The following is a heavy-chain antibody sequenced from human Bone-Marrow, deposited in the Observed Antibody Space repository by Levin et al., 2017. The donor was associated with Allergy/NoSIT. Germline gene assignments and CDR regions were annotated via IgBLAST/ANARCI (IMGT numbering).Heavy chain of an antibody. CDR1: GFTFSSYG. V-gene: IGHV3-33*01. CDR2: IWYDGSNK. J-gene: IGHJ4*02. D-gene: IGHD1-26*01. CDR3: ARLRYSGSYYLDY. Sequence: HPGGSLRLSCAASGFTFSSYGMHWVRQAPGKGLEWVAVIWYDGSNKYYADSVKGRFTISRDNSKNTLYLQMNSLRAEDTAVYYCARLRYSGSYYLDYWGQGTLVTVSS.